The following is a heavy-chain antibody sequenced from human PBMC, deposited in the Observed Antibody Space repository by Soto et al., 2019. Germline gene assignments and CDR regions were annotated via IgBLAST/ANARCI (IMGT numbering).Heavy chain of an antibody. CDR2: IYYSGST. CDR3: AREGNLGRWIQPLDS. CDR1: GGSISSYY. D-gene: IGHD2-2*03. J-gene: IGHJ4*02. Sequence: SETLSLTCTVSGGSISSYYWSWIRQPPGKGLEWIGYIYYSGSTNYNPSLKSRVTMSVDTSKNQFSLKLSSVTTADTAVYFCAREGNLGRWIQPLDSWGEGTQVTVS. V-gene: IGHV4-59*01.